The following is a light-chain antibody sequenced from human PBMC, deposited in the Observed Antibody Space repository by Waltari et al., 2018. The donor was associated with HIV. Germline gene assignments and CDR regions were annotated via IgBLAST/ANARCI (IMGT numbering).Light chain of an antibody. CDR2: GTS. J-gene: IGKJ4*01. Sequence: EIVLTQSPGTLSLTSGERATLSCRASQSVGNTYVVWYQQKPGQAPRLLMYGTSSRATGTPDRFSGSGSGTDFTLTISRLEPEDVAVYYCQQYGSSPLTFGGGTKVEIK. CDR3: QQYGSSPLT. CDR1: QSVGNTY. V-gene: IGKV3-20*01.